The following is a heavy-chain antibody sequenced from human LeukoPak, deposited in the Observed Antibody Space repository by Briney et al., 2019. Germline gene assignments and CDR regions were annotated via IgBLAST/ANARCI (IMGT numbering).Heavy chain of an antibody. CDR3: ARAPWGSGSDDDY. D-gene: IGHD1-26*01. J-gene: IGHJ4*02. V-gene: IGHV1-8*02. Sequence: ASVKVSCKASGYTFTSYDINWVRQATGQGLEWMGWMNPNSGNTGYAQKFQGRVTMTRNTSISTAYMELSSLRSEDTAVYYCARAPWGSGSDDDYGGQETLVTVSS. CDR1: GYTFTSYD. CDR2: MNPNSGNT.